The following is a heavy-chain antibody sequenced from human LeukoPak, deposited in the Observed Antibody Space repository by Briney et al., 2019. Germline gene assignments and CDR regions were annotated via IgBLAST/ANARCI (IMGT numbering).Heavy chain of an antibody. J-gene: IGHJ4*02. CDR3: AKDGKGSSWVPADFDY. V-gene: IGHV3-23*01. CDR1: GFTFNNYA. Sequence: PGGSLRLSCAASGFTFNNYAMNWVRQAPGKGLEWVSAISGSGGSTYYADSVKGRFTISRDNSKNTLYLQMNSLRAEDTAVYYCAKDGKGSSWVPADFDYWGQGTLVTVSS. D-gene: IGHD6-13*01. CDR2: ISGSGGST.